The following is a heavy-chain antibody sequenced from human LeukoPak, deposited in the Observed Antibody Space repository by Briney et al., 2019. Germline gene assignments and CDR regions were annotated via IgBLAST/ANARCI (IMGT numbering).Heavy chain of an antibody. J-gene: IGHJ4*02. Sequence: GGSLRLSCAASGFTFSSYAMSWVRQAPGKGLEWVSAISGSGGSTYYVDSVKGRFTISRDNFKNTLYLQMNSLRAEDTAVYYCANNWKNGNFDYWGQGTLVTVSS. CDR2: ISGSGGST. V-gene: IGHV3-23*01. CDR1: GFTFSSYA. CDR3: ANNWKNGNFDY. D-gene: IGHD1-20*01.